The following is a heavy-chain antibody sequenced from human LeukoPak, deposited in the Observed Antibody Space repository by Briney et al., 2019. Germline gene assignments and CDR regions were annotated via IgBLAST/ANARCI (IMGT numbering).Heavy chain of an antibody. CDR1: GGSISSYY. V-gene: IGHV4-4*07. CDR3: ARDSAHSGYDPNWFDP. D-gene: IGHD5-12*01. CDR2: IYTSGST. J-gene: IGHJ5*02. Sequence: PSETQSLTCTVSGGSISSYYWSWIRQPAGKGLEWIGRIYTSGSTNYNPSLKSRVTMSVDTSKNQFSLKLSSVTAADTAVYYCARDSAHSGYDPNWFDPWGQGTLVTVSS.